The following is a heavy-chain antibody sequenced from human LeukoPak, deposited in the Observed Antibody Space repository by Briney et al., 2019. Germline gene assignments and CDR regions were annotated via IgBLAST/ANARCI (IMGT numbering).Heavy chain of an antibody. CDR1: GFTFSSYS. CDR2: ISSSGSTI. Sequence: GGSLRLSCAASGFTFSSYSMNWVRQAPGKGLEWVSYISSSGSTIYYADSVKGRFTISRDNAKNSLYLQMNSLRAEDTAVYYCARGLTVTTFDYWGQGTLVTVSS. CDR3: ARGLTVTTFDY. J-gene: IGHJ4*02. V-gene: IGHV3-48*04. D-gene: IGHD4-17*01.